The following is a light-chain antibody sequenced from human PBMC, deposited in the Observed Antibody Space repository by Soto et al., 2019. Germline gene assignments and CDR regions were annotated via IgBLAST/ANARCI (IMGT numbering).Light chain of an antibody. V-gene: IGKV1-6*01. Sequence: AIQMTQSPSSLSASVGDRVTITCRASQGIRNDLGWYQQKPGEAPKLLIYAASSLQSGVPSRFSGSGSGTDFTLTISSLQPEDFAVYYCHQYGSSRGTFGQGTKVDIK. CDR3: HQYGSSRGT. CDR2: AAS. J-gene: IGKJ1*01. CDR1: QGIRND.